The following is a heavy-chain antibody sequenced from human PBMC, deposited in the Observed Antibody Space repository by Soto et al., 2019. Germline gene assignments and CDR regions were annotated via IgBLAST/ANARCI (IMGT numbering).Heavy chain of an antibody. CDR3: AKAGHDSSGYYYYYYYGMDV. CDR2: ISGSGGST. V-gene: IGHV3-23*01. CDR1: GFTFSSYA. J-gene: IGHJ6*02. Sequence: GGSLRLSCAASGFTFSSYAMSWVRQAPGKGREWVSAISGSGGSTYYADSVKGRFTISRDNSKNTLYLQMNSLRAEDTAVYYCAKAGHDSSGYYYYYYYGMDVWGQGTTVTVSS. D-gene: IGHD3-22*01.